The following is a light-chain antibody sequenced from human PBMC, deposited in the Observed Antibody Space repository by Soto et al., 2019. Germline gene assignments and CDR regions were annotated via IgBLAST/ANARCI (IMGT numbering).Light chain of an antibody. Sequence: DIQMTQSPSSLSASVGDRVTITCRASQSISRYVNWYQQKPGKAPKLLIYAASSLQSGVPSRFSGSGSGTDFTLTISSLQPEDFATYYCQQSYSTLFTFGPGTKVDIK. J-gene: IGKJ3*01. CDR3: QQSYSTLFT. V-gene: IGKV1-39*01. CDR2: AAS. CDR1: QSISRY.